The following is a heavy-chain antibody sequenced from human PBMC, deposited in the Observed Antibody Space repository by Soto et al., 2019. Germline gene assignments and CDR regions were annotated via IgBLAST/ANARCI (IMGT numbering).Heavy chain of an antibody. J-gene: IGHJ6*02. D-gene: IGHD3-10*01. Sequence: ASVKVSCKASGYTFTSYGISWVRQAPGQGLEWMGWISAYNGNTNYAQKLQGRVTMTTDTSTSTADMELRSLRSGDTAVSYCARDTGPISFGELYGMDVWGQGTTVTVSS. CDR3: ARDTGPISFGELYGMDV. CDR1: GYTFTSYG. CDR2: ISAYNGNT. V-gene: IGHV1-18*04.